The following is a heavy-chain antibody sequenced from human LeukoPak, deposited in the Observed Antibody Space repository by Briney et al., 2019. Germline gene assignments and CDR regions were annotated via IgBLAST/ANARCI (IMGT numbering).Heavy chain of an antibody. CDR1: GFTFSSYG. J-gene: IGHJ4*02. CDR2: IWYDGSNK. Sequence: GGSLRLSCAASGFTFSSYGMPWVRQAPGKGLEWVAVIWYDGSNKYYADSVKGRFTISRDNSKNTLYLQMNSLRAEDTAVYYCARGALPSTVTTRAVLSYFDYWGQGTLVTVSS. CDR3: ARGALPSTVTTRAVLSYFDY. D-gene: IGHD4-17*01. V-gene: IGHV3-33*01.